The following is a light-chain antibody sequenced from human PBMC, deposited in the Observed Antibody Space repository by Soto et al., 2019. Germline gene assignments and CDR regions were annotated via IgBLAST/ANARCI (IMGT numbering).Light chain of an antibody. V-gene: IGLV2-8*01. Sequence: QSALTQPPSASGSPGQSVTISCTGTSTDVGGYSYVSWYQQHPGKAPKLMIYEVFQRPSGVPDRFSGSKSGNTASLTVSGLQAEDEADYYCSSYADNNNVIFGGGTQLTVL. CDR2: EVF. CDR3: SSYADNNNVI. CDR1: STDVGGYSY. J-gene: IGLJ2*01.